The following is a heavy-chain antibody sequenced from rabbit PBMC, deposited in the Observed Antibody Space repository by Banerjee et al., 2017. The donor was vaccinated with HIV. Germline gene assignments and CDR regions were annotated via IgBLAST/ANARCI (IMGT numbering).Heavy chain of an antibody. CDR3: ARGGAWGTRLDL. J-gene: IGHJ3*01. Sequence: QSLEESGGGLVQPGGSLTLSCKASGFTISGSYWMCWVRQAPGKGLEWIGAIVVGGGRTFYASWVNGRFTISSDSAQNTLYLQLNSLTAADTATYFCARGGAWGTRLDLWGPGTLVTVS. CDR1: GFTISGSYW. D-gene: IGHD4-1*01. V-gene: IGHV1S7*01. CDR2: IVVGGGRT.